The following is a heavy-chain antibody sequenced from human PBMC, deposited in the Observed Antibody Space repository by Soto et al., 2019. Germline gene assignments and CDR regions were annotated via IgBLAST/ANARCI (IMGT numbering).Heavy chain of an antibody. Sequence: ASVKVSCKASGYTFTSYGFSWVRQAPGQGLEWMAMINPTDGSATYSQRFQGRLTMTRDTSTSVAYMELSSLRSEDTAVYYCARDPRGYCTGGRCYSLDNWGQGTLVTVSS. V-gene: IGHV1-46*01. CDR3: ARDPRGYCTGGRCYSLDN. CDR1: GYTFTSYG. D-gene: IGHD2-15*01. J-gene: IGHJ4*02. CDR2: INPTDGSA.